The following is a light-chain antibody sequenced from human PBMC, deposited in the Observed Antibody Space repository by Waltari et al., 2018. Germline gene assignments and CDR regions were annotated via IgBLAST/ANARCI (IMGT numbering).Light chain of an antibody. CDR1: SSNIGAGSD. CDR2: AST. CDR3: QSYDTRLSASVI. J-gene: IGLJ2*01. V-gene: IGLV1-40*01. Sequence: QSVLTQPPSVSGAPGQTVTISRIEGSSNIGAGSDVQWYQQLPQTAPKLLIYASTNRTSGISDRFSGSKSGTSASLVITGLQIEDEAVYYCQSYDTRLSASVIFGGGTELTVL.